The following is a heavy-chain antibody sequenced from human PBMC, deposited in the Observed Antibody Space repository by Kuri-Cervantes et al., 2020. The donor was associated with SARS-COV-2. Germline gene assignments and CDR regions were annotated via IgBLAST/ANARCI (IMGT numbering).Heavy chain of an antibody. CDR2: INQSGST. Sequence: SETLSLTCAVYGGSFSGYYWSWIRQPPGKGLDWIGEINQSGSTYYNPSLKSRVTISVDTSKNQFSLNLSSVTAADTAVYYCARGKGYGDYERAFDYWGQGTLVTVSS. V-gene: IGHV4-34*01. D-gene: IGHD4-17*01. J-gene: IGHJ4*02. CDR3: ARGKGYGDYERAFDY. CDR1: GGSFSGYY.